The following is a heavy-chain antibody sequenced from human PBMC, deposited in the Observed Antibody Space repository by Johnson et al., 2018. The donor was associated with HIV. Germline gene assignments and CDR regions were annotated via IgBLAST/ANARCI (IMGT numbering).Heavy chain of an antibody. CDR1: GFTFSDYY. J-gene: IGHJ3*02. D-gene: IGHD5-24*01. CDR3: ARLRDGYNFDAFDI. Sequence: VQLVESGGGLVKPGGSLRLFCAASGFTFSDYYMNCIRQTPGKGLEWVSYISSGGNTIYYADSVKGRFTISRDNAKNSLYLQMNSLTAEDTALYYCARLRDGYNFDAFDIWGQGTMVTVSS. V-gene: IGHV3-11*04. CDR2: ISSGGNTI.